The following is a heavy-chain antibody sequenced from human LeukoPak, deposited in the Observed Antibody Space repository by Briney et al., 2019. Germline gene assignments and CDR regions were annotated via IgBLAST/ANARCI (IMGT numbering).Heavy chain of an antibody. Sequence: ASVKVSCKASGYNFISYYMHWVRQAPGQGLEWMGIINPSGGSTSYAQKFQDRVTMTRDTSTGTVYMELSSLKSEDTAVYYCAREDVVLVDAVRYYYYGMDVWGQGTTVTVSS. V-gene: IGHV1-46*01. CDR2: INPSGGST. J-gene: IGHJ6*02. CDR3: AREDVVLVDAVRYYYYGMDV. D-gene: IGHD2-8*01. CDR1: GYNFISYY.